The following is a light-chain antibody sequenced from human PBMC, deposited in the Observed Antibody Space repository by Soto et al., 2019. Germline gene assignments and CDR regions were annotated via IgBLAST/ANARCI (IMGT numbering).Light chain of an antibody. CDR3: QQYGDYNSPRYS. CDR1: QSVSSNY. J-gene: IGKJ2*03. V-gene: IGKV3-20*01. CDR2: ATS. Sequence: EIVLTQSPGTLSLSPGDRVTLSCRASQSVSSNYLAWYQQKPGQAPRLLIYATSARATGIPDRFSGSGSGTDFALPISRLEPEDFAMYSCQQYGDYNSPRYSFGQGTRLEI.